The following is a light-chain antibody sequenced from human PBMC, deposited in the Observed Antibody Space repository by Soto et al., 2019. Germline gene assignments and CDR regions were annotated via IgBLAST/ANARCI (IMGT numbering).Light chain of an antibody. CDR1: QSISIN. CDR3: QQYNNWIT. Sequence: EILLTQSPATLSVSPGERAILSCRASQSISINLAWYQQKPGQAPSLLIYAASNRATGVPARFSGSWSGTEFTLTISSLQSEDFAVYYCQQYNNWITVGQVTRLEIK. J-gene: IGKJ5*01. CDR2: AAS. V-gene: IGKV3-15*01.